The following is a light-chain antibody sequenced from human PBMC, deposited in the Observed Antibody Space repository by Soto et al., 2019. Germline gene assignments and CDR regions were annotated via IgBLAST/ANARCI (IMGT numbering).Light chain of an antibody. CDR2: AAS. V-gene: IGKV3-20*01. CDR3: QQFGSSPGFI. J-gene: IGKJ3*01. CDR1: QSINNRY. Sequence: EIVLTQSPGTLSLSPGEIATLSCRASQSINNRYLAWYQQKPGQAPRLLIYAASSRATGIPDRFSGSGSGPDYALTISRLEPGDFAVYYCQQFGSSPGFIFGARTKVDI.